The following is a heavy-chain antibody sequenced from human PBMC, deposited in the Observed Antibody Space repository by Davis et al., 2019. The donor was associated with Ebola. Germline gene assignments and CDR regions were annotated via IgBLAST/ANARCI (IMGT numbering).Heavy chain of an antibody. D-gene: IGHD3-9*01. V-gene: IGHV3-7*01. CDR3: ARGPRYFDWLFGRDFDY. Sequence: GESLKISCAASGFTFSSYWMSWVRQAPGKGLEWVANIKQDGSEKYYVDSVKGRFTISRDNAKNSLYLQMNSLRAEDTAVYYCARGPRYFDWLFGRDFDYWGQGTLVTVSS. J-gene: IGHJ4*02. CDR1: GFTFSSYW. CDR2: IKQDGSEK.